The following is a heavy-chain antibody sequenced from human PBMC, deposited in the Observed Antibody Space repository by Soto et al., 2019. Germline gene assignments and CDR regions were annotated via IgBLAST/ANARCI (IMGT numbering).Heavy chain of an antibody. J-gene: IGHJ3*02. CDR2: IYSGGST. CDR3: AREAYGDYQPVAFDI. CDR1: GFTVSSNY. D-gene: IGHD4-17*01. Sequence: GGSLRLSCAASGFTVSSNYMSWVRQAPGKGLEWVSVIYSGGSTYYADSVKGRFTISRDNSKNTLYLQMNSLRAEDTAVYYCAREAYGDYQPVAFDIWGQGTMVTVSS. V-gene: IGHV3-53*01.